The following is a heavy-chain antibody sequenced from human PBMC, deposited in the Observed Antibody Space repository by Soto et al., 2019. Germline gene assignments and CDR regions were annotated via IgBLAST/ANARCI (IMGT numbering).Heavy chain of an antibody. CDR1: GFIFRTFA. CDR2: ISERGDYR. D-gene: IGHD3-10*01. Sequence: EVQLLESGGGLVQPGGSLRLSCAASGFIFRTFAMSWVRQAPGKGLEWVSGISERGDYRYYGDAVKGRFTISRDNSKNTLYMQLNSLRAEDTAIYYCAKDSLWFGRATEDNWGQGILVTVSS. CDR3: AKDSLWFGRATEDN. J-gene: IGHJ4*02. V-gene: IGHV3-23*01.